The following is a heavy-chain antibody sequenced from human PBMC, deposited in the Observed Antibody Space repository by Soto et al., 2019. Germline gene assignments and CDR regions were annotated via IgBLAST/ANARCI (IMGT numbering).Heavy chain of an antibody. CDR1: GFTFSSYA. CDR3: ARDPMTLDY. V-gene: IGHV3-30-3*01. CDR2: ISYDGSNK. Sequence: VQLVESGGGVVQPGRSLRLSCAASGFTFSSYAMHWVRQAPGKGLEWVAVISYDGSNKYYADSVKGRFTISRDNSKNTLYLQMNSLRAEDTAVYYCARDPMTLDYWGQGTLVTVSS. D-gene: IGHD3-22*01. J-gene: IGHJ4*02.